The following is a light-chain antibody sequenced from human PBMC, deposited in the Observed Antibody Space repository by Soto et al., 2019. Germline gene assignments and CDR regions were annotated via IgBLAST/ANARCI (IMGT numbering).Light chain of an antibody. CDR1: SGSIASHF. J-gene: IGLJ2*01. Sequence: NFMLTQPHSVSESPGKTVTISCTRSSGSIASHFVQWYQQRPGSAPTTLIYEDNQRPSGVPDRFSGSIDSSSNSASLTISGLQTEDEAVYYCQSCDTSNHVVFGGGTKVTVL. V-gene: IGLV6-57*04. CDR2: EDN. CDR3: QSCDTSNHVV.